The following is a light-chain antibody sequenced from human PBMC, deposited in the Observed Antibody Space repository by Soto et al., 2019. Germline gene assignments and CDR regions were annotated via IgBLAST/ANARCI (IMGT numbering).Light chain of an antibody. J-gene: IGKJ5*01. CDR1: ESVSGN. CDR2: GAS. V-gene: IGKV3-20*01. CDR3: QQYGYSPIT. Sequence: EIVMTQSPATLSVSPGERATLSCRASESVSGNLAWYQQTPGQAPRLLIYGASSRATGIADRFSGSGSGTDFTLTISRLEPEDFALYYCQQYGYSPITFGQGTRREI.